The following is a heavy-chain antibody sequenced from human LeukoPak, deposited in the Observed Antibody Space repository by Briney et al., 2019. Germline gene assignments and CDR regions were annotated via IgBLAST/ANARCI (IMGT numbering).Heavy chain of an antibody. J-gene: IGHJ4*02. CDR3: ARDLHTLYDFWSGYNFDY. V-gene: IGHV3-48*01. D-gene: IGHD3-3*01. CDR1: GFTFNTYN. Sequence: GGSLRLSCAASGFTFNTYNLNWVRQAPGKGLEWVSYISHGSTRIFYADSVGGRFTLSRDDAKNSLYLQMNSLRVEDTAVYYCARDLHTLYDFWSGYNFDYWGQGTLVTVSS. CDR2: ISHGSTRI.